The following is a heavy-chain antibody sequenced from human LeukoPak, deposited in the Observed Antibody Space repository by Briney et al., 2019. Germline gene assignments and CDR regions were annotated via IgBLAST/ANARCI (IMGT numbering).Heavy chain of an antibody. Sequence: GGSLRLSCAASGFTFSGYGMNWVRQAPGKGLEWVAITSYDGREKYYADSVKGRFTISRDNAKNSLYLQMDSLRAEDTAVYYCAGELLGLSFDYWGQGTLVTVSS. CDR1: GFTFSGYG. CDR3: AGELLGLSFDY. CDR2: TSYDGREK. D-gene: IGHD3-10*01. J-gene: IGHJ4*02. V-gene: IGHV3-30*03.